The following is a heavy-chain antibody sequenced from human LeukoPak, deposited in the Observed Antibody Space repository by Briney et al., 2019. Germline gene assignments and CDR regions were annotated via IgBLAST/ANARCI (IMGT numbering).Heavy chain of an antibody. CDR1: RFTFSSYW. CDR2: IYSDGSNT. V-gene: IGHV3-74*01. CDR3: ARDSKYTVDQ. J-gene: IGHJ4*02. D-gene: IGHD2-2*02. Sequence: GGSLRLACAASRFTFSSYWMHWVRQAPGKGLVWVSRIYSDGSNTIYADSVKGRFTISRDNAKNTLYLQMNSLRAEDTAVYYCARDSKYTVDQWGQGTLVTVSS.